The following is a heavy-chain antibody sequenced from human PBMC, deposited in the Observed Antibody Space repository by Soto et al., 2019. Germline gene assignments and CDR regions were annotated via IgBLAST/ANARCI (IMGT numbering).Heavy chain of an antibody. Sequence: GGSLRLSCAASEIIFGGYGMHWVRQAPGKGLEWVSSISSSSSYIYYADSVKGRFTISRDNAKNSLYLQMNSLRAEDTAVYYCARGDEVYPGDLFDYWGRGTLVTVSS. CDR3: ARGDEVYPGDLFDY. CDR2: ISSSSSYI. V-gene: IGHV3-21*01. D-gene: IGHD4-17*01. CDR1: EIIFGGYG. J-gene: IGHJ4*02.